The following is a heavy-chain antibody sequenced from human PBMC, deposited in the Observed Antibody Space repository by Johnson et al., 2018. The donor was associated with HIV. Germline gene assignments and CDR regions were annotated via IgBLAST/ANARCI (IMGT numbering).Heavy chain of an antibody. CDR3: AKDRGYYDSTEAFDI. CDR2: ISWNSVRI. CDR1: GFSFDDYA. D-gene: IGHD3-22*01. Sequence: VQLVESGGGLVQPGRSLRLSCSASGFSFDDYAMHWVRQAPGKGLEWVSIISWNSVRIGYADSVKGRFTISRDNANNSVYLQMNSLRAEDTALYYCAKDRGYYDSTEAFDIWGQGTMVTVSS. J-gene: IGHJ3*02. V-gene: IGHV3-9*01.